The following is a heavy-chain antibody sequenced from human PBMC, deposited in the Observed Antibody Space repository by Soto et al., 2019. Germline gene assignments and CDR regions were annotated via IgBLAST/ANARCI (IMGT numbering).Heavy chain of an antibody. CDR1: GGSFSGYY. V-gene: IGHV4-34*01. J-gene: IGHJ6*03. CDR2: INHSGST. D-gene: IGHD3-10*01. CDR3: ARCGLKGSGSYYPYYYYYMDV. Sequence: TLSLTCAVYGGSFSGYYWSWIRQPPGKGLEWIGEINHSGSTNYNPSLKSRVTISVDTSKNQFSLKLSSVTAADTAVYYCARCGLKGSGSYYPYYYYYMDVWGKGTTVTVSS.